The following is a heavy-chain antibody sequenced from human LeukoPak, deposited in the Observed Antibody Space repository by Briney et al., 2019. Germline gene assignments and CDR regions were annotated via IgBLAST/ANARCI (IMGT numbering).Heavy chain of an antibody. V-gene: IGHV4-39*01. CDR1: GDSISSTAYY. Sequence: SETLSLTCTVSGDSISSTAYYWGWSRQPPGKGLEWLGMIHFSGTIYNNPSLMSRVTISVDTSKNQFSLKLTSVTAADTAVYYCTRGFDHAKSGYWGREPWSPSP. J-gene: IGHJ4*02. D-gene: IGHD1-14*01. CDR3: TRGFDHAKSGY. CDR2: IHFSGTI.